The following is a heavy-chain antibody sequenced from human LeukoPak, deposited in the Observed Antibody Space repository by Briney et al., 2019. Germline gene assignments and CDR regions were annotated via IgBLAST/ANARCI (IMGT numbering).Heavy chain of an antibody. J-gene: IGHJ4*02. V-gene: IGHV4-59*01. CDR1: GGSISSYY. Sequence: SETLSLTCTVSGGSISSYYWSWIRQPPGKGLEWIGYIYYSGSTNYNPSLKSRVTISVDTSKNQFSLKLSSVTAADTAVYYCARASIQLWPHYYFDYWGQGTLVTVSS. D-gene: IGHD5-18*01. CDR3: ARASIQLWPHYYFDY. CDR2: IYYSGST.